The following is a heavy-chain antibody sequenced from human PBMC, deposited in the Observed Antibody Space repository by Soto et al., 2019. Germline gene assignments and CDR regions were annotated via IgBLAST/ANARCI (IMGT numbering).Heavy chain of an antibody. CDR3: EIARVADAALDH. CDR1: GFIFSNNG. D-gene: IGHD6-6*01. V-gene: IGHV3-30*02. CDR2: MSYDGSAK. Sequence: PGVSLRLSCAGSGFIFSNNGMHWVRQAPGKGLEWVAFMSYDGSAKFYADSVKGRFTISRDNSKSTLFLHMSNLRAEDTAMYYCEIARVADAALDHWGQGSLVTVSS. J-gene: IGHJ4*02.